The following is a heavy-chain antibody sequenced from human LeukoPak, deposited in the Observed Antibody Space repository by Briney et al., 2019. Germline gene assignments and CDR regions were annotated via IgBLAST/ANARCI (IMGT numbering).Heavy chain of an antibody. CDR3: AKPSKYGNFFDY. V-gene: IGHV3-23*01. CDR2: ISGSGGST. Sequence: PGGSLRLSCSASGFTLSSYALSWVRQAPGKGLEWVSAISGSGGSTYYADSVQGRFIVSRDISKNTLSLQMDSLRADDTAVYYCAKPSKYGNFFDYWGQGTLVTVSS. CDR1: GFTLSSYA. D-gene: IGHD2-2*01. J-gene: IGHJ4*02.